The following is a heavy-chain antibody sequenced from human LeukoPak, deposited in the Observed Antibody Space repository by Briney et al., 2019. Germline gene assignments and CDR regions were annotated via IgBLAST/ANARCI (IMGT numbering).Heavy chain of an antibody. V-gene: IGHV1-18*01. CDR3: ARDCSGGSCYQNWFDP. CDR2: ISAYNGNT. J-gene: IGHJ5*02. Sequence: ALVKVSCKASGYTFTSYGISWVRQAPGQGLEWMGWISAYNGNTNYAQKLQGRVTMTTDTSTSTAYMELRSLRSDDTAVYYCARDCSGGSCYQNWFDPWGQGTLVTVSS. CDR1: GYTFTSYG. D-gene: IGHD2-15*01.